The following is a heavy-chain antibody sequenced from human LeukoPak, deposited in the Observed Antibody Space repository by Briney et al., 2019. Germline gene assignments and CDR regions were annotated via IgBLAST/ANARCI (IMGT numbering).Heavy chain of an antibody. CDR2: IYTSGST. D-gene: IGHD1-1*01. Sequence: SETLSLTCTVSGGSISSYYWSWIRQPPGKGLERIGYIYTSGSTNYNPSLKSRVTISVDTSKNQFSLKLSSVTAADTAVYYCARSGNYYYYYMDVWGKGTTVTVSS. CDR1: GGSISSYY. J-gene: IGHJ6*03. CDR3: ARSGNYYYYYMDV. V-gene: IGHV4-4*09.